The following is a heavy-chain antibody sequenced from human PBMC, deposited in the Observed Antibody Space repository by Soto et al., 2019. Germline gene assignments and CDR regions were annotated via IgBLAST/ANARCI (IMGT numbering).Heavy chain of an antibody. CDR3: ASGSSSPSDY. D-gene: IGHD6-6*01. CDR2: ISYDGSNK. CDR1: GFTFSSYA. Sequence: QVQLVESGGGVVQPGRSLRLSCAASGFTFSSYAMHWVRQAPGKGLEWVAVISYDGSNKYYADSVKGRCTISRDNSKNTRYLQMNSLRAEDTAVYYCASGSSSPSDYWGQGTLVTVSS. V-gene: IGHV3-30-3*01. J-gene: IGHJ4*02.